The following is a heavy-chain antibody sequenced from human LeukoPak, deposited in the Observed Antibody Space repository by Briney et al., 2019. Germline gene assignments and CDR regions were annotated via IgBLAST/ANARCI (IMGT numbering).Heavy chain of an antibody. CDR2: IYSGGST. CDR3: ARDARITMVRGVINGDY. J-gene: IGHJ4*02. D-gene: IGHD3-10*01. CDR1: GFTVSSNY. Sequence: GGSLRLSCAASGFTVSSNYMSWVRQAPGKGLEWVSVIYSGGSTYYADSVKGRFTISRDNSKNTLYLQMNSLRAEDTAVYYCARDARITMVRGVINGDYWGQGTLVTVSS. V-gene: IGHV3-66*01.